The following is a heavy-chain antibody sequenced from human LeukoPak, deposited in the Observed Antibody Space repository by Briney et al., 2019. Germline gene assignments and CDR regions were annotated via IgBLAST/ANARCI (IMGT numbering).Heavy chain of an antibody. J-gene: IGHJ3*02. D-gene: IGHD3-10*01. CDR3: ARGVTMVRGVIITVRSGAFDI. Sequence: GGSLRLSCAASGFTFSSYWMSWVRQAPGKGLEWVANIKQDGSEKYYVDSVKGRFTISRDNAKNSLYLQMNSLRAEDTAVHYCARGVTMVRGVIITVRSGAFDIWGQGTMVTVSS. CDR1: GFTFSSYW. V-gene: IGHV3-7*01. CDR2: IKQDGSEK.